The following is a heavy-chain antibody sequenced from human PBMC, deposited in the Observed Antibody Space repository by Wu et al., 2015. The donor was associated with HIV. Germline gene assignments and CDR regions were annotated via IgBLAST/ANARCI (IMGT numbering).Heavy chain of an antibody. V-gene: IGHV1-8*02. J-gene: IGHJ4*02. CDR2: MNPHSGNT. CDR1: GYTFTDND. Sequence: QVQLVQSGAEVKKPGASVKVSCKASGYTFTDNDINWVRQATGQGLEWMGWMNPHSGNTGYVKKFQGRVSMTRNTSISTAYMELSRLTSEDTAVYFCARGSGTYYDRKYFDSWGQGVLVTVSS. CDR3: ARGSGTYYDRKYFDS. D-gene: IGHD3-10*01.